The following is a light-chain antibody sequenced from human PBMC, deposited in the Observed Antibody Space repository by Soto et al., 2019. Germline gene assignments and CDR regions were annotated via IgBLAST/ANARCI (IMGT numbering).Light chain of an antibody. V-gene: IGLV1-40*01. J-gene: IGLJ2*01. CDR2: GNS. CDR1: SSNIGAGYD. Sequence: QSVLTQPPSVSGAPGQRVTISCTGSSSNIGAGYDVHWYQQLPGTAPKLLIYGNSNRPSGVPDRFSGSKSGTSSSPAITGLQAEDEADYYCQSYGGSLSGYVFGGGTQLTVL. CDR3: QSYGGSLSGYV.